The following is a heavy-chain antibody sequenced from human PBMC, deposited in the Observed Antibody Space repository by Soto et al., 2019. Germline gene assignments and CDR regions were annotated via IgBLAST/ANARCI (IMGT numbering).Heavy chain of an antibody. D-gene: IGHD5-18*01. J-gene: IGHJ4*02. V-gene: IGHV3-30-3*01. CDR2: ISYDGSNK. Sequence: QVQLVESGGGVVQPGRSLRLSCAASGFTFSSYAMHWVRQAPGKGLEWVAVISYDGSNKYYADSVKGRFTISRDNSKNTLYLQMNSLRAEDTAVYYCARSWIQLWDFDYWGQGTLVTVSS. CDR1: GFTFSSYA. CDR3: ARSWIQLWDFDY.